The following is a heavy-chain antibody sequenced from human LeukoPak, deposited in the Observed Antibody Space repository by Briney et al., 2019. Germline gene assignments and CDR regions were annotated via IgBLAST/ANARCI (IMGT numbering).Heavy chain of an antibody. D-gene: IGHD6-19*01. CDR2: ISSSGSTI. CDR1: GFTFSSYE. CDR3: ARDFGWYKDY. V-gene: IGHV3-48*03. Sequence: PGGSLRLSCAASGFTFSSYEMNWVRQAPGKGLEWVSYISSSGSTIYYADSVKGRFTVSRDNAKNSLYLQMNSLRAEDTAVYYCARDFGWYKDYWGQGTLVTVSS. J-gene: IGHJ4*02.